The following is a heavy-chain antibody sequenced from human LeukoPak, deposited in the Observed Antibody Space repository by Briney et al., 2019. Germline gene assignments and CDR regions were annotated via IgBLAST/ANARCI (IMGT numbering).Heavy chain of an antibody. CDR3: ARDWSGSYASYHYYMDV. D-gene: IGHD1-26*01. CDR1: GFTFEYYV. V-gene: IGHV3-21*01. J-gene: IGHJ6*03. CDR2: ISSTGNYI. Sequence: GSLRLSCTASGFTFEYYVMNWVRQAPGKGLEWVASISSTGNYINYADSLKGRLTISRDNANNSLSLQMNSLRAEDTAVYYCARDWSGSYASYHYYMDVWGKGTTVTVSS.